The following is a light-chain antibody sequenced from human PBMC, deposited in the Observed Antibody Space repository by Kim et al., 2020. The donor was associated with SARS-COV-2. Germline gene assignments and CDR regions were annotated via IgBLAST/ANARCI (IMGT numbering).Light chain of an antibody. CDR2: YDS. CDR3: QVWDSSSDHPV. J-gene: IGLJ2*01. CDR1: NIGRKS. V-gene: IGLV3-21*04. Sequence: ASGKTARIPFGGNNIGRKSVRCYPQKPGQAPVLVIYYDSDRPSGIPERFSGSNSGNTATLTISRVEAGDEADYYCQVWDSSSDHPVFGGGTQLTVL.